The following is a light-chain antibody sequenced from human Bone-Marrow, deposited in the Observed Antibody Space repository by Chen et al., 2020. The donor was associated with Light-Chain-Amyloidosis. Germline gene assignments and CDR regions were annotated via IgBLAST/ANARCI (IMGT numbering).Light chain of an antibody. J-gene: IGLJ3*02. Sequence: QSALTQPASVSGSPGQSITISCTGTSSDIGDYNYVSWYQQHPGKAPKIMIYDVSNRPSGVSARFSGSKCGVTASLTISGLQAEDEADYFCSSYTSSSTRVFGGGTKLTVL. CDR2: DVS. CDR3: SSYTSSSTRV. CDR1: SSDIGDYNY. V-gene: IGLV2-14*01.